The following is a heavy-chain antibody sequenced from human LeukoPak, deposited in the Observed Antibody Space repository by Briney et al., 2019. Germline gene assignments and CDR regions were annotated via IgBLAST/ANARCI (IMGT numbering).Heavy chain of an antibody. D-gene: IGHD1-26*01. CDR1: GFTFSSYS. V-gene: IGHV3-21*01. J-gene: IGHJ4*02. Sequence: GGSLRLSCAASGFTFSSYSMNWVRQAPGKGLEWVSSVSSSSSYIYYADSVKGQFTISRDNAKNSLYLQMNSLRAEDTAVYYCARDRSGELSMVDYWGQGTLVTVSS. CDR2: VSSSSSYI. CDR3: ARDRSGELSMVDY.